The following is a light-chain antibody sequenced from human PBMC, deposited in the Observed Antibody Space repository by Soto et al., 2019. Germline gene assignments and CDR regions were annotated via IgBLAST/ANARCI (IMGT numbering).Light chain of an antibody. CDR2: GAS. CDR1: QGVSNN. V-gene: IGKV3-15*01. Sequence: EIVLPQSPALLSVSPGARAILSCRASQGVSNNLAWYQQTSGQAPRLLIYGASTRATGMPARFSGSRSGTEYSHTISSIQPEDFAVYYCHQSNNWPYSTFGPGTKVDIK. J-gene: IGKJ3*01. CDR3: HQSNNWPYST.